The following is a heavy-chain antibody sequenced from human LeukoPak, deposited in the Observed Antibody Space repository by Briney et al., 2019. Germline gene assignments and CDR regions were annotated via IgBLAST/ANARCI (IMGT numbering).Heavy chain of an antibody. J-gene: IGHJ3*02. CDR1: GFTFNNYD. V-gene: IGHV3-23*01. D-gene: IGHD3-22*01. CDR2: FSGSGGST. Sequence: GGSLRLSCAASGFTFNNYDMGWVRQAPGMGLEWVSSFSGSGGSTYYADSVKGRFTISRDNSKNTLYLQMNSLRAEDTAVYYCARVWYYYDSSGYSLSGIDAFDIWGQGTMVTVSP. CDR3: ARVWYYYDSSGYSLSGIDAFDI.